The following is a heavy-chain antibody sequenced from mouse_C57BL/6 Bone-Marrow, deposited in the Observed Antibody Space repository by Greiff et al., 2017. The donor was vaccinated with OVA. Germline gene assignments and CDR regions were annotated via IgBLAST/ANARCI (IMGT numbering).Heavy chain of an antibody. D-gene: IGHD1-1*01. CDR2: ISSGGSYT. V-gene: IGHV5-6*01. J-gene: IGHJ2*01. CDR1: GFTFSSYG. CDR3: ASLLYYYGSSYYFDY. Sequence: EVKLVESGGDLVKPGGSLKLSCAASGFTFSSYGMSWVRQTPDKRLEWVATISSGGSYTYYPDSVKGRFTISRDNAKNTLYLQMSSLKSEDTAMYYCASLLYYYGSSYYFDYWGQGTTLTVSS.